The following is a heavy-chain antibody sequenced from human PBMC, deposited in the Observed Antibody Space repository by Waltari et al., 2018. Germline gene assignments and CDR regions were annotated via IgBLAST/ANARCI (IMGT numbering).Heavy chain of an antibody. CDR2: IYNSGGV. J-gene: IGHJ4*02. V-gene: IGHV4-61*02. Sequence: QVQLQESGPGLVKPSQTLSLTCTVSGDSISNGSSHWRWLRQPAGKRLAWMGRIYNSGGVNYTTSLKSRVTISIDTSKNQFSLDLRSVTAADTAIYYCAREEGRYYNFWNGYYAFDNWGQGTLVTVSS. CDR3: AREEGRYYNFWNGYYAFDN. D-gene: IGHD3-3*01. CDR1: GDSISNGSSH.